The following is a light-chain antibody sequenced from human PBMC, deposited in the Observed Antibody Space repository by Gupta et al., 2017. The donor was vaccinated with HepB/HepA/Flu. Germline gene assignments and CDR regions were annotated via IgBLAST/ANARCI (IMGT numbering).Light chain of an antibody. CDR1: ESISVW. CDR3: QQYNSYLLT. Sequence: IQMTQSPSILSASVGDRVTITCRASESISVWVAWYQQKPGKAPTLLVYMASTLENGVPSSVSASGSGTEFTLTIISLQPDDFASYYYQQYNSYLLTFGGGIRVEIK. CDR2: MAS. V-gene: IGKV1-5*03. J-gene: IGKJ4*01.